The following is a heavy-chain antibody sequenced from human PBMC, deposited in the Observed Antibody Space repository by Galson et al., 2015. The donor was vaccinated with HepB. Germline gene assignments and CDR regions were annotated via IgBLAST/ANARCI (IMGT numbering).Heavy chain of an antibody. J-gene: IGHJ4*02. V-gene: IGHV3-30*18. CDR2: ISYDGSNK. Sequence: SLRLSCAASGFTFSSYGMHWVRQAPGKGLEWVAVISYDGSNKYYADSVKGRFTISRDNSKNTLYLQMNSLRAEDTAVYYCAKDHVAGIWYWGQGTLVTVSS. CDR1: GFTFSSYG. D-gene: IGHD6-19*01. CDR3: AKDHVAGIWY.